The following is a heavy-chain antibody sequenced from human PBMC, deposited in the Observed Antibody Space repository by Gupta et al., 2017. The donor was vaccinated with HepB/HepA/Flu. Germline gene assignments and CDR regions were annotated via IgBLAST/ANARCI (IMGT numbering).Heavy chain of an antibody. J-gene: IGHJ5*01. Sequence: QMQVVESGGYVVQPGTSLRLSCATSGFPFKYFGMQWVRQAPGKGLEWVTVIAHDGSVTHYADSVKGRFTISRDNSKGTLDLQMNSLRVEDTATYYCAKETSIFMSSSLDSWGQGTLVTVSS. CDR2: IAHDGSVT. CDR3: AKETSIFMSSSLDS. CDR1: GFPFKYFG. D-gene: IGHD3-16*01. V-gene: IGHV3-30*18.